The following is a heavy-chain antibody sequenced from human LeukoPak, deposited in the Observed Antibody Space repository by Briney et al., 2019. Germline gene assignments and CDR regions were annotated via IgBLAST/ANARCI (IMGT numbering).Heavy chain of an antibody. V-gene: IGHV3-23*01. CDR3: AKDSHVGSHIY. CDR2: IGSGGST. D-gene: IGHD2-21*01. CDR1: GFTFSSYT. J-gene: IGHJ4*02. Sequence: PGGSLRLSCAASGFTFSSYTMTWVRQAPGKGLEWVSVIGSGGSTYYAASAKGRFTISRNNTKNTVYLQMNSRAADDTAVYYCAKDSHVGSHIYCGEGTQVVASS.